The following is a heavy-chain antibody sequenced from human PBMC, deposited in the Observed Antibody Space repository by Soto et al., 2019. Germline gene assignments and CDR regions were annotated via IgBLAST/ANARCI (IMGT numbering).Heavy chain of an antibody. Sequence: ASVKVSCKASGYTFTSYYMHWVRQAPGQGLEWMGIINPSGGSTSYAQKFQGRVTMTRDTSTSTVYMELSSLRSEDTAVYYCAIYDILTGYGYWGQGTLVTVSS. J-gene: IGHJ4*02. D-gene: IGHD3-9*01. CDR2: INPSGGST. CDR1: GYTFTSYY. CDR3: AIYDILTGYGY. V-gene: IGHV1-46*01.